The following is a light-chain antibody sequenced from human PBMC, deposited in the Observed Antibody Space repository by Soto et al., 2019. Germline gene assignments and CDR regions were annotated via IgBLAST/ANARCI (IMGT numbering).Light chain of an antibody. CDR2: RND. CDR1: SSNIGSNF. V-gene: IGLV1-47*01. CDR3: AAWDDSLRGSVV. Sequence: QSVLTQPPSASGAPGQRVTISCSGSSSNIGSNFAYWYQQLPRMAPKHLISRNDRRRSGVPDRFSGSKSGTSASLAISGPGPEDEADYYCAAWDDSLRGSVVFGGGTKLTVL. J-gene: IGLJ2*01.